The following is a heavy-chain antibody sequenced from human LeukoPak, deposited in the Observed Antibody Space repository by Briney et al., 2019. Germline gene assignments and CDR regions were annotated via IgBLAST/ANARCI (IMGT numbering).Heavy chain of an antibody. CDR1: GFTFSACE. J-gene: IGHJ3*02. Sequence: GGSLRLSCALSGFTFSACELTWVRQAPGKGLEWVSYISRSGSTGYYADSVKGRFTISRDNAKNSLYLQMNSLRAEDTAVYYCARVATMVRVPLDALDIWGQGTMVSVSS. CDR3: ARVATMVRVPLDALDI. V-gene: IGHV3-48*03. D-gene: IGHD3-10*01. CDR2: ISRSGSTG.